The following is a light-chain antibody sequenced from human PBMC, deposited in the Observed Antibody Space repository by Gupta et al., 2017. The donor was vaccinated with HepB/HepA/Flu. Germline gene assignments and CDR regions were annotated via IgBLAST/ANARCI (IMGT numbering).Light chain of an antibody. CDR3: QQYGSSPH. J-gene: IGKJ4*01. Sequence: EIVLTQSPGTLSLSPGERATLSCRASQSVSSSDLAWYQQKPGQAPRLLIYGASSRATGIPDRFSGSGSGTDFTLTISRLEPEDFAVYYCQQYGSSPHFGGGTKVEIK. CDR2: GAS. V-gene: IGKV3-20*01. CDR1: QSVSSSD.